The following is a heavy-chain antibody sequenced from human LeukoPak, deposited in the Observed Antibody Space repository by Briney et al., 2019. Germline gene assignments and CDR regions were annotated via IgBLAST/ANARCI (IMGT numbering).Heavy chain of an antibody. CDR2: IYPTGNT. V-gene: IGHV4-38-2*01. J-gene: IGHJ4*02. CDR1: SYSISSDNY. D-gene: IGHD3-3*01. Sequence: SETLSLTCAVSSYSISSDNYWGWVRQPPGKGLEWIGSIYPTGNTYYNPCLKSRVAISVDTSKNQFSLNMASIIAADTAEYYCARLLACGRAPCRTARFQFDSWGQGTLVAVSS. CDR3: ARLLACGRAPCRTARFQFDS.